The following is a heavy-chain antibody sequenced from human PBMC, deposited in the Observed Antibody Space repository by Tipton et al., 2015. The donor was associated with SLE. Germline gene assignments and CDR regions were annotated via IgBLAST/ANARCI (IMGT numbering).Heavy chain of an antibody. Sequence: TLSLTCTVSGGSIGPYYWHWIRQSPGKVLEWIGYIYFDGNSNGRGNYNPSLKSRVTMSVDPSKMQFSLNLNSVTAADTALYFCARGVAERLGLDFWGQGSLVTVSS. D-gene: IGHD6-19*01. J-gene: IGHJ4*02. V-gene: IGHV4-59*01. CDR1: GGSIGPYY. CDR3: ARGVAERLGLDF. CDR2: IYFDGNS.